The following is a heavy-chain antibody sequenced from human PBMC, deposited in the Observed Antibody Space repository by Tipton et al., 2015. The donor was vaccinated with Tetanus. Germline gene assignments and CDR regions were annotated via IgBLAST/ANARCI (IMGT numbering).Heavy chain of an antibody. Sequence: SLRLSCEASGFVFTTYSMNWFRQAPGRRLEWVASVSSGSTYTKFPDSLRGRFTISRDDAKNSVYLQMISLRAEDTAVYSCARGMAEASNCGGDCYSDYWGQGNLVTVSS. CDR3: ARGMAEASNCGGDCYSDY. J-gene: IGHJ4*02. D-gene: IGHD2-21*02. V-gene: IGHV3-21*01. CDR1: GFVFTTYS. CDR2: VSSGSTYT.